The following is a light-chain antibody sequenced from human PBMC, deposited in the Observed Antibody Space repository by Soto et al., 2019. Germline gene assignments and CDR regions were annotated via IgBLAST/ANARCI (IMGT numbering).Light chain of an antibody. CDR1: SSDVGGYNY. J-gene: IGLJ1*01. CDR2: EVS. V-gene: IGLV2-14*01. Sequence: QSALTQPASVSGSPGQSITISCTGTSSDVGGYNYVSWYQQHPGKAPKLMIYEVSNRPSGVSNRFSGSKSGNTASLTISGLQAEDEADYYCSSYAESYTVVFGTGTKVTVL. CDR3: SSYAESYTVV.